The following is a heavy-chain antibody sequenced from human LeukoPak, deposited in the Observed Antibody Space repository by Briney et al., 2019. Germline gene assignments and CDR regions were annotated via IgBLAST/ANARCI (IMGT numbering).Heavy chain of an antibody. CDR3: SRDRSSSWTRDWFDP. Sequence: PSETLSLTCTVSGGSLSGFYWSWIRQPAGKGVEWVGRIYNSASTNYNPSLKSRVTMSVDTSKNQFSLKLTSVTAADTAVYYCSRDRSSSWTRDWFDPWGQGTLVTVSS. D-gene: IGHD6-13*01. J-gene: IGHJ5*02. CDR2: IYNSAST. CDR1: GGSLSGFY. V-gene: IGHV4-4*07.